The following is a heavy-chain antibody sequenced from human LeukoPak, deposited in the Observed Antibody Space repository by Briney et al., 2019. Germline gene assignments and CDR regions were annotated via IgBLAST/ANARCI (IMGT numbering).Heavy chain of an antibody. CDR3: AKDRRYSGSYSDY. CDR2: IKQDGSEK. CDR1: GFTFSNYW. J-gene: IGHJ4*02. V-gene: IGHV3-7*01. Sequence: PGGSLRLSCAASGFTFSNYWMSWVRQAPGKGLEWVANIKQDGSEKYYVNSVKGRFTISRDSAKNSLYLQMNSLRAEDTAVYYCAKDRRYSGSYSDYWGQGTLVTVSS. D-gene: IGHD1-26*01.